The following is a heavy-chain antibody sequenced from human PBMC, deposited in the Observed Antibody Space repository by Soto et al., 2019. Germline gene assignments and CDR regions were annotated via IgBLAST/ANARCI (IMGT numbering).Heavy chain of an antibody. CDR2: IYYSGST. D-gene: IGHD3-10*01. V-gene: IGHV4-59*01. Sequence: PSETLSLTCTVSGRSISSYYWSWIRPPPGKGLEWIGYIYYSGSTNYNPSLKSRVTISVDTSKNQFSLKLSSVTAADTAVYYCARAPPAPAGYGMDVWGKGTTVTVSS. CDR3: ARAPPAPAGYGMDV. J-gene: IGHJ6*04. CDR1: GRSISSYY.